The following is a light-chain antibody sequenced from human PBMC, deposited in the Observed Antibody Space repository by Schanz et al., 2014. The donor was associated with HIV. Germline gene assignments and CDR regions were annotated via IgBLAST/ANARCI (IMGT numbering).Light chain of an antibody. V-gene: IGKV1-5*03. CDR3: QQYYSYPPYT. CDR2: KAS. Sequence: DIQMTQSPSTLSASVGDRVTITCRASQSISGRLAWYQQKPGKAPKYLIYKASSLQYGVPSRFSGSGSGTEFTLTISSLQSEDFATYYCQQYYSYPPYTFGQGTKLEIK. J-gene: IGKJ2*01. CDR1: QSISGR.